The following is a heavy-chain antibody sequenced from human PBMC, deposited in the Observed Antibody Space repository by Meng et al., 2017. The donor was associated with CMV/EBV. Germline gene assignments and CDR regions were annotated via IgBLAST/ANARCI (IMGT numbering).Heavy chain of an antibody. D-gene: IGHD3-3*01. Sequence: QVQLPESGQGLVNPSQTLSLTWTVAGGSISSGDYYWSWIRQPPGKGLEWIGYIYYSGSTYYNPSLKSRVTISVDTSKNQFSLKLSSVTAADTAVYYCARDNRRGGVDYWGQGTLVTVSS. J-gene: IGHJ4*02. CDR3: ARDNRRGGVDY. CDR2: IYYSGST. V-gene: IGHV4-30-4*08. CDR1: GGSISSGDYY.